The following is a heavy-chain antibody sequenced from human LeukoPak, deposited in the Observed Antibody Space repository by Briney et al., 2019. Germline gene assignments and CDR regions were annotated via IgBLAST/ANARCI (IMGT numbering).Heavy chain of an antibody. CDR1: GFTFSSYG. J-gene: IGHJ6*03. Sequence: GGSLRLSCAASGFTFSSYGMSWVRQAPGKGLEWVSSISRSSSYINYVDSVKGRFTISRDNAKNSLYLQMNSLRAEDTAVYYCARDGDPAYYYYMDVWGKGTTVTVSS. CDR2: ISRSSSYI. V-gene: IGHV3-21*01. CDR3: ARDGDPAYYYYMDV. D-gene: IGHD6-25*01.